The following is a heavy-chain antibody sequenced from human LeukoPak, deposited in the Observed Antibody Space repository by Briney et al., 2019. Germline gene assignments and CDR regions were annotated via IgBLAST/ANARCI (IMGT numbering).Heavy chain of an antibody. J-gene: IGHJ4*02. V-gene: IGHV4-34*01. CDR3: ARGGSSSWYRGTLAFDY. D-gene: IGHD6-13*01. CDR1: GGSFSGYY. CDR2: INHSGST. Sequence: SETLSLTCAVYGGSFSGYYWSWIRQPPGKGLEWIGEINHSGSTNYNPSLKSRVTISVDTSKNQFSLKLSSVTAADTAVYYCARGGSSSWYRGTLAFDYWGQGTLVTVSS.